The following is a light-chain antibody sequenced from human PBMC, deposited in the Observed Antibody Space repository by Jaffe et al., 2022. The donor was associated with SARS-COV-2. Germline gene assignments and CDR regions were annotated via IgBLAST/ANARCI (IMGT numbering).Light chain of an antibody. Sequence: EIVMTQSPAALSVSPGERATLSCRASQSVTSNVAWYQQKPGQAPRLLIYDASSRATGVPARFSGSGSGTEFTLNISGLQSEDFAVYYCQQYNNWPPYTFGPGTKLEIK. CDR2: DAS. V-gene: IGKV3-15*01. CDR3: QQYNNWPPYT. J-gene: IGKJ2*01. CDR1: QSVTSN.